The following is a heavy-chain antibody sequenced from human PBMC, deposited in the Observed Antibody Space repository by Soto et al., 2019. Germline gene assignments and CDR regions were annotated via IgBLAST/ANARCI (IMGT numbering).Heavy chain of an antibody. CDR2: IIPIPGTA. D-gene: IGHD2-2*01. Sequence: QVQLVQSGAEVKKPGSSVKVSCKASGGTFGSYAISWVRQAPGQGLEWMGGIIPIPGTANYAQKFQGSVTIAADESTSTAYMELSSLRSEDTAVYYCARSQGSSTSLEIYYYCYYGMDVWGQGTTVTVSS. CDR1: GGTFGSYA. CDR3: ARSQGSSTSLEIYYYCYYGMDV. V-gene: IGHV1-69*01. J-gene: IGHJ6*02.